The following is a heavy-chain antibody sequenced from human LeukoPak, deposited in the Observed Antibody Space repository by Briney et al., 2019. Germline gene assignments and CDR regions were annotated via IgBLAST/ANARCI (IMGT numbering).Heavy chain of an antibody. Sequence: QPGGSLRLSCAASGFTFSSYWMHWVRQPPGKGLVWVSRINSDGSSTSYADSVKGRFTISRDNAENTLYLQMNSLRAEDTAVYYCARGTGSYILDYWGQGTLVTVSS. D-gene: IGHD6-6*01. CDR3: ARGTGSYILDY. CDR1: GFTFSSYW. CDR2: INSDGSST. J-gene: IGHJ4*02. V-gene: IGHV3-74*01.